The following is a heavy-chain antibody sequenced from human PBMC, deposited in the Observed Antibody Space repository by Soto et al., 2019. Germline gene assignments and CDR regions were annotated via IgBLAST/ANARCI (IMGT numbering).Heavy chain of an antibody. CDR1: GISLSTRGVG. D-gene: IGHD2-15*01. CDR2: IYWDDDK. Sequence: QITLKESGPTLVKPTQTLTLTCTFSGISLSTRGVGVGWIRQPPGKALEWLALIYWDDDKRYSPSLKSRLTITKVTSKNQMVLTMTNMDPVDTATYYCAHRFSSCSGVSCYPGFDYWGQRLLVTVS. J-gene: IGHJ4*02. V-gene: IGHV2-5*02. CDR3: AHRFSSCSGVSCYPGFDY.